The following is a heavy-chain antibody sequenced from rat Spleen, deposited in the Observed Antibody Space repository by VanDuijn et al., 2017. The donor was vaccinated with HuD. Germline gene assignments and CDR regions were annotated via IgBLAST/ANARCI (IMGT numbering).Heavy chain of an antibody. Sequence: EVQLVESGGGLVQPGRSLKLSCVASGFTFNGYWMTWIRQAPGKGLEWVASITNAAGKVYYPDSVKGRFTISRDTAQNTLYLQMNSPRSEDTATYYCTTDLAGQPDYWGQGVMVTVSS. J-gene: IGHJ2*01. D-gene: IGHD5-1*01. CDR3: TTDLAGQPDY. CDR1: GFTFNGYW. V-gene: IGHV5-31*01. CDR2: ITNAAGKV.